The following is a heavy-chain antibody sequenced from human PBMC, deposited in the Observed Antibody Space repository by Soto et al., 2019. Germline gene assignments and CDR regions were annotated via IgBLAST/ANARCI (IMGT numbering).Heavy chain of an antibody. Sequence: QVHLVESGGVVVQPGMSLRLSCVASGFRFSDSGMHWVRQAPGKGLAWVAAIAYDGSNTYYADFVNDRFTISRDNSKYTMYLQKNSLRAEGQAGYYCAKSVRYCLGSSCSPETFDVWGQGTVVTVS. CDR1: GFRFSDSG. D-gene: IGHD2-2*01. CDR2: IAYDGSNT. V-gene: IGHV3-30*18. J-gene: IGHJ3*01. CDR3: AKSVRYCLGSSCSPETFDV.